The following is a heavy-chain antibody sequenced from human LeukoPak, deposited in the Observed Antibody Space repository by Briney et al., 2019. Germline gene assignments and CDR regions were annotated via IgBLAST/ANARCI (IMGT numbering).Heavy chain of an antibody. Sequence: SEALSLTCTVSGGSISSYYWSWLRQPPGKGLEGIGDIYYSGSTNYNPSLKSRVTISVDTSKNQFSLKLSSVTAADTAVYYCARGSDFWSGYDYYCYYMDVWGKGTTVTVSS. CDR1: GGSISSYY. V-gene: IGHV4-59*01. J-gene: IGHJ6*03. CDR2: IYYSGST. D-gene: IGHD3-3*01. CDR3: ARGSDFWSGYDYYCYYMDV.